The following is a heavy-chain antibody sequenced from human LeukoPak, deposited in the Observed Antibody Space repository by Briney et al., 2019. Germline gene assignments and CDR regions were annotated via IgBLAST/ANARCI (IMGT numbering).Heavy chain of an antibody. CDR3: ARTPWGIAAYNWFDP. J-gene: IGHJ5*02. CDR1: GGSISSGGYY. D-gene: IGHD6-25*01. CDR2: IYYSGST. Sequence: SQTLSLTCTVSGGSISSGGYYWSWIRQPPGRGLEWIGYIYYSGSTNYNPSLKSRVTISVDTSKNQFSLKLSSVTAADTAVYYCARTPWGIAAYNWFDPWGQGTLVTVSS. V-gene: IGHV4-61*08.